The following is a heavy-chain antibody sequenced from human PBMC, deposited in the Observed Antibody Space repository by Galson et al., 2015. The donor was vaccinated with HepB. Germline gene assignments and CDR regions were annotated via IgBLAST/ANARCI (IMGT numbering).Heavy chain of an antibody. CDR1: GFTFSSYA. CDR2: ISYDGSNK. D-gene: IGHD6-19*01. Sequence: SLRLSCAASGFTFSSYAMHWVRQAPGKGLEWVAVISYDGSNKYYADSVKGRFTISRDNSKNTLYLQMNSLRAEDTAVYYCARNLPGIAVGAVDYWGQGTLVTVSS. J-gene: IGHJ4*02. V-gene: IGHV3-30*04. CDR3: ARNLPGIAVGAVDY.